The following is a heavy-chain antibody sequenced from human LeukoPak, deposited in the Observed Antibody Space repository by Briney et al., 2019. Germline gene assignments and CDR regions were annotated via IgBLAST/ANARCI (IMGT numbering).Heavy chain of an antibody. Sequence: KSSETLSLTCTVSGGSISSGDYYWSWIRQPPGKGLEWIGYIYYSGSTYYNPSLKSRVTISVDTSKDQFSLKLSSVTAAVTAVYYCARLKAGDSYGLEGVDFWGQGILVTVSS. CDR3: ARLKAGDSYGLEGVDF. V-gene: IGHV4-30-4*01. J-gene: IGHJ4*02. D-gene: IGHD5-18*01. CDR2: IYYSGST. CDR1: GGSISSGDYY.